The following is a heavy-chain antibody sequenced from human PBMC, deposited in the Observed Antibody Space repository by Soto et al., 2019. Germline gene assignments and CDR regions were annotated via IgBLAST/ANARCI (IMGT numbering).Heavy chain of an antibody. CDR2: ISYDGSNK. D-gene: IGHD2-15*01. Sequence: QVQLVESGGGVVQPGRSLRLSCAASGLTFSSYGMHWVRQAPGKGLEWVAVISYDGSNKYYADSVKGRFTISRDNSKNTLYLQMNSRRAEDTAVYYCAKDRYCSGGSCYPFLQYFQHWGQGTLVTVSS. CDR3: AKDRYCSGGSCYPFLQYFQH. V-gene: IGHV3-30*18. CDR1: GLTFSSYG. J-gene: IGHJ1*01.